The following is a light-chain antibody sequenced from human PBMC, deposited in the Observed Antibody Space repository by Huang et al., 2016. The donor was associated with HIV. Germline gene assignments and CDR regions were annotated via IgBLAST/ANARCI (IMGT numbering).Light chain of an antibody. CDR2: DAS. CDR1: QSVSSN. CDR3: QQRSNWPPFT. J-gene: IGKJ3*01. V-gene: IGKV3-11*01. Sequence: EIVLTQSPAPLSLSPGERATLSCRASQSVSSNLAWYQQKPGQAPRLLIYDASNRATGVPVRFSGSGSGTDFTLTISSLEPEECAVYYWQQRSNWPPFTFGPGTKVDIK.